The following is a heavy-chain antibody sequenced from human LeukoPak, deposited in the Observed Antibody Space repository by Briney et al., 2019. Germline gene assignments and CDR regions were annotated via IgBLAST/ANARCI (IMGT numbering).Heavy chain of an antibody. V-gene: IGHV4-59*01. CDR2: IYYSGST. J-gene: IGHJ4*02. CDR1: GGSISSYY. CDR3: ATSGYSYGLGGFDY. Sequence: PSETLSLTCTVSGGSISSYYWSWIRQPPGKGLEWIGYIYYSGSTNYNPSLKSRVTISVDTSKNQFSLKLSSVTAADTAVYYCATSGYSYGLGGFDYWGQGTLVTVSS. D-gene: IGHD5-18*01.